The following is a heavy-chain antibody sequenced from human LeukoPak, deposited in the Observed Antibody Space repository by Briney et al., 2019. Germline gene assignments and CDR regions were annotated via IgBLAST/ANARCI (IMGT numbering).Heavy chain of an antibody. CDR1: GGSTSSYY. CDR3: ARIYYGSGSFYYYYGMDV. CDR2: IYHSGST. D-gene: IGHD3-10*01. V-gene: IGHV4-59*12. J-gene: IGHJ6*02. Sequence: SETLSLTCTVSGGSTSSYYWSWIRQPPGKGLEWIGYIYHSGSTYYNPSLKSRVTISVDTSKNHFSLRLSSVTAADTAVYYCARIYYGSGSFYYYYGMDVWGQGTTVTVSS.